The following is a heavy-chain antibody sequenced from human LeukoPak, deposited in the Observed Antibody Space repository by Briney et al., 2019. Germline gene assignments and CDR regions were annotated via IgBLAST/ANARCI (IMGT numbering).Heavy chain of an antibody. CDR1: GFNFEDYT. CDR3: SRGGYCSGGTCFVGDH. Sequence: GGSLRLSCAASGFNFEDYTMHWVRQTPGKGLEWVSLINWDGGSTYYADSVKGRFTISRDNAKSSLYLQMNILRAEDTAIYYCSRGGYCSGGTCFVGDHWGQGSLVIVSS. J-gene: IGHJ4*02. V-gene: IGHV3-43*01. D-gene: IGHD2-15*01. CDR2: INWDGGST.